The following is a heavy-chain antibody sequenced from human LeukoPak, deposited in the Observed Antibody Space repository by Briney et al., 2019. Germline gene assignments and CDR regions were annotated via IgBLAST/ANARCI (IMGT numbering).Heavy chain of an antibody. CDR1: GYSFTSYG. Sequence: ASVKVSCKASGYSFTSYGISWVRQAPGQGLEWMGWISAYDGDTKCAQNLQGRVTLTTDTSTTTAYMELRSLRSDDTAVYYCVRGGDCFGSGSHRWNWFDPWGQGTLVTVSS. CDR3: VRGGDCFGSGSHRWNWFDP. V-gene: IGHV1-18*01. D-gene: IGHD3-10*01. J-gene: IGHJ5*02. CDR2: ISAYDGDT.